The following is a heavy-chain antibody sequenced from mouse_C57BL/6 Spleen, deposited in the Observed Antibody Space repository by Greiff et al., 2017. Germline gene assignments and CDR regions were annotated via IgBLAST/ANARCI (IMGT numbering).Heavy chain of an antibody. J-gene: IGHJ4*01. D-gene: IGHD2-4*01. CDR3: ARGGRGYDYDGAMDY. CDR2: INYDGSST. V-gene: IGHV5-16*01. CDR1: GFTFSDYY. Sequence: EVNVVESEGGLVQPGSSMKLSCTASGFTFSDYYMAWVRQVPEKGLEWVANINYDGSSTYYLDSLKSRFIISRDNAKNILYLQMSSLKSEDTATYYCARGGRGYDYDGAMDYWGQGTSVTVSS.